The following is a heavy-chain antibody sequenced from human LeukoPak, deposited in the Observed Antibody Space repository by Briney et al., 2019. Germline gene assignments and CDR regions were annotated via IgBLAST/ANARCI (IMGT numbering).Heavy chain of an antibody. J-gene: IGHJ3*01. CDR1: EFTFSGHQ. D-gene: IGHD2-15*01. CDR3: ARDWRQDNAFDL. Sequence: PGGSLGLSCAASEFTFSGHQMSWVRQAPGKGPEWVAKIIQDGSEEYYLDSVKGRFIISRDNGKNSLYLEMNSLRVEDTAVYYCARDWRQDNAFDLWGRGTMVTVSS. V-gene: IGHV3-7*01. CDR2: IIQDGSEE.